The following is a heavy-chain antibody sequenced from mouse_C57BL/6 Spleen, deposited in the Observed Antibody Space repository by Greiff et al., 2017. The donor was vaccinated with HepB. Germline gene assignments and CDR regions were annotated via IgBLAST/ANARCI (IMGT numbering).Heavy chain of an antibody. V-gene: IGHV5-17*01. D-gene: IGHD2-5*01. CDR2: ISSGSSTI. Sequence: EVHLVESGGGLVKPGGSLKLSCAASGFTFSDYGMHWVRQAPEKGLEWVAYISSGSSTIYYADTVKGRFTISRDNAKNTLFLQMTSLRSEDTAMYYCAKAYYSNNFDYWGQGTTLTVSS. CDR1: GFTFSDYG. J-gene: IGHJ2*01. CDR3: AKAYYSNNFDY.